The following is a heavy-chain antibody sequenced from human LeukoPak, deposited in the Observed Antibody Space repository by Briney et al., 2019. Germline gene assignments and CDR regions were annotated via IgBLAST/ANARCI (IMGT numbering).Heavy chain of an antibody. CDR1: DYTFTSYA. CDR3: AREMADSTGWNSFDI. V-gene: IGHV1-3*01. CDR2: ISGGNGNT. D-gene: IGHD6-19*01. J-gene: IGHJ3*02. Sequence: GASVKVSCKAYDYTFTSYAVHWVRQAPGRRREWMGWISGGNGNTKYSQKFQGRVTITRDTSASTAYMELSSLRSEDTAVYYCAREMADSTGWNSFDIWGQGTMVTVSS.